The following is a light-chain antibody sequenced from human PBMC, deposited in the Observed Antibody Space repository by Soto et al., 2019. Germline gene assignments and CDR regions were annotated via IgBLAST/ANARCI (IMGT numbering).Light chain of an antibody. J-gene: IGKJ1*01. Sequence: DIQMTQSPSTLSASVGDRVAITCRASQSITNRLAWYQLKPGKAPKVLIYDALNLESGVPSRFSGSGYGTEFTLTISSLQPDDFATYYCQHYNSYSEAFGQGTRWIS. V-gene: IGKV1-5*01. CDR1: QSITNR. CDR3: QHYNSYSEA. CDR2: DAL.